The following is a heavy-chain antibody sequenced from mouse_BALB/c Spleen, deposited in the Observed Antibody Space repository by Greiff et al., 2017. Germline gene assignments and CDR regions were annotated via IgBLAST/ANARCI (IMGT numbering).Heavy chain of an antibody. CDR1: GFSLTSYG. CDR2: IWAGGST. J-gene: IGHJ4*01. V-gene: IGHV2-9*02. D-gene: IGHD1-1*01. Sequence: VKVEESGPGLVAPSQSLSITCTVSGFSLTSYGVHWVRQPPGKGLEWLGVIWAGGSTNYNSALMSRLSISKDNSKSQVFLKMNSLQTDDTAMYYCARGPYGKYAMDYWGQGTSVTVSS. CDR3: ARGPYGKYAMDY.